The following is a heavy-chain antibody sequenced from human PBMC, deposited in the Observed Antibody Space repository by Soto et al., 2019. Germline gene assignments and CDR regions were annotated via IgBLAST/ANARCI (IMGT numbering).Heavy chain of an antibody. CDR1: GGSISSYY. D-gene: IGHD1-1*01. V-gene: IGHV4-59*01. CDR2: IYYSGST. CDR3: ARVPWNDWGLGGRKYYYYYMDV. Sequence: SETLSLTCTVSGGSISSYYWSWIRQPPGKGLEWIGYIYYSGSTNYNPSLKSRVTISVDTSKNQFSLKLSSVTAADTAVYYCARVPWNDWGLGGRKYYYYYMDVWGKGTTVTVSS. J-gene: IGHJ6*03.